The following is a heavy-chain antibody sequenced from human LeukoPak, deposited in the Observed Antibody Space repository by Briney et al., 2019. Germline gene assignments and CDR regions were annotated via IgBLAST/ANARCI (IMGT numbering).Heavy chain of an antibody. CDR1: GGSISSYY. V-gene: IGHV4-59*12. CDR3: ATELLATPPGRYMDV. D-gene: IGHD5-12*01. CDR2: IYYSGST. Sequence: PSETLSLTCTVSGGSISSYYWSWIRQPPGKGLEWIGYIYYSGSTNYNPSLKSRVTISVDTSKNQFSLKLSSVTAVDTAVYYCATELLATPPGRYMDVWGKGTTVTVSS. J-gene: IGHJ6*03.